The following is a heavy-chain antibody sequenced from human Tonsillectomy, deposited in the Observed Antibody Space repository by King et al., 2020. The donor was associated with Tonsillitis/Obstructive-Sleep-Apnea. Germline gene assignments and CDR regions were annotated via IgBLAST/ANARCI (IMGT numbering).Heavy chain of an antibody. CDR1: GYTFTSYD. CDR2: INPNSGDT. CDR3: ARINTGH. D-gene: IGHD1-1*01. J-gene: IGHJ4*02. Sequence: VQLVQSGAEVEKPGASVKVSCRASGYTFTSYDINWVRQATGQGLEWMGYINPNSGDTDYAQKFQGRVTMTRDTSISTVYMELSSLTSEDTAVYYCARINTGHWGRGTLVSVSS. V-gene: IGHV1-8*01.